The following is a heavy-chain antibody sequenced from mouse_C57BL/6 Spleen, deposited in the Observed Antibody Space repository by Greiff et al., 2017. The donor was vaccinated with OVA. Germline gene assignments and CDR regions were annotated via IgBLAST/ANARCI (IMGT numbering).Heavy chain of an antibody. CDR1: GYSITSGYY. Sequence: ESGPGLVKPSQSLSLTCSVTGYSITSGYYWNWIRQFPGNKLEWMGYISYDGSNNYNPSLKNRISITRDTSKNQFFLKLNSVTTEDTATYYCASASNYEAWFAYWGQGTLVTVSA. V-gene: IGHV3-6*01. J-gene: IGHJ3*01. CDR2: ISYDGSN. D-gene: IGHD2-5*01. CDR3: ASASNYEAWFAY.